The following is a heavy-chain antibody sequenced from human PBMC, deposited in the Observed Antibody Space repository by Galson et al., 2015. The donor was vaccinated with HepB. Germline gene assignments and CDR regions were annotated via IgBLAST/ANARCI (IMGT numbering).Heavy chain of an antibody. J-gene: IGHJ3*02. CDR1: GYTFTGYY. V-gene: IGHV1-2*02. CDR2: INPNSGGT. Sequence: SVKVSCKASGYTFTGYYMHWVRQAPGKGLEWMGWINPNSGGTNYAQKFQGRVTMTRDTSINTAYMELNRLRSDDTAVYYCARPLRANGAFDMWGQGTMVTVSS. D-gene: IGHD2-8*01. CDR3: ARPLRANGAFDM.